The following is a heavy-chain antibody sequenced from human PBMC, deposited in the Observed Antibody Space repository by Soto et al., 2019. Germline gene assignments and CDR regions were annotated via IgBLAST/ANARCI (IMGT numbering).Heavy chain of an antibody. D-gene: IGHD5-18*01. CDR3: ARGAADTAMVDS. V-gene: IGHV4-59*01. J-gene: IGHJ4*02. CDR2: MFYSGST. Sequence: QVHLQESGPGLVKASETLSLTCTVSGGSIRSYYWTWIRQPPGKGLEWLGYMFYSGSTFYNPSLKSRVTISIHTSKSQFSLQLTSVTAADTAVYYCARGAADTAMVDSWGQGTLVTVSS. CDR1: GGSIRSYY.